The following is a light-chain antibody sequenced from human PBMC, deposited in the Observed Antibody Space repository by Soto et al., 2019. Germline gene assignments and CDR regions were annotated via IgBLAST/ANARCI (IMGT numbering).Light chain of an antibody. V-gene: IGLV2-14*01. CDR3: SSYTSSSTLV. CDR1: SSDVGGYNY. CDR2: DVS. J-gene: IGLJ1*01. Sequence: QSALTQPASASGSPGQSITISCTGTSSDVGGYNYVSWHQQHAGNAPKLMIYDVSNRASGVSNRFSGSKSGNTASLTISGSQAEDEADYYCSSYTSSSTLVFGTGTKVTVL.